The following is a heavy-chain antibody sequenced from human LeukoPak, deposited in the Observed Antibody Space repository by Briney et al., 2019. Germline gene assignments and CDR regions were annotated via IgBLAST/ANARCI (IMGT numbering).Heavy chain of an antibody. V-gene: IGHV3-33*01. CDR2: IWYDGSNK. J-gene: IGHJ4*02. D-gene: IGHD3-22*01. Sequence: GRSLRLSCTASGFTFRSYGMHWVRQAPGKGLEWVAVIWYDGSNKYYADSVKGRFTISRDNSKNTLYLQMNSLRAEDTAVYYCAREEATYYYDSSGFLDYWGQGTLVTVSS. CDR1: GFTFRSYG. CDR3: AREEATYYYDSSGFLDY.